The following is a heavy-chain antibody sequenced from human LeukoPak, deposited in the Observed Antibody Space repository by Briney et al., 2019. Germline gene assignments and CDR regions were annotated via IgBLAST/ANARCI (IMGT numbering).Heavy chain of an antibody. D-gene: IGHD6-6*01. J-gene: IGHJ4*02. CDR1: GFTFSSYW. CDR2: MKEDGREK. Sequence: PGGSLRLSCVASGFTFSSYWMSWLRQAPGKGLEWVANMKEDGREKYYVDSVKGRFTVSRDNAKNSMYLQMNSLRAEDTAVYYCARYTRSSGGGYWGQGTLVTVSS. CDR3: ARYTRSSGGGY. V-gene: IGHV3-7*01.